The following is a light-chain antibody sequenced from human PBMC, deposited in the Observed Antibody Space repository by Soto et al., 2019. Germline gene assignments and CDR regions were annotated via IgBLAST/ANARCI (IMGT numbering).Light chain of an antibody. CDR1: SVDIGDYNF. J-gene: IGLJ1*01. CDR2: EVS. V-gene: IGLV2-14*01. Sequence: QSVLTQPASESGSDGQSITISCTGSSVDIGDYNFVSWYQQRPGKAPKLMIYEVSYRPSGVSNRFSGSKSGTTASLTISGLQGDDEADYYCSSYTSSGTQGVFGTGTKLTVL. CDR3: SSYTSSGTQGV.